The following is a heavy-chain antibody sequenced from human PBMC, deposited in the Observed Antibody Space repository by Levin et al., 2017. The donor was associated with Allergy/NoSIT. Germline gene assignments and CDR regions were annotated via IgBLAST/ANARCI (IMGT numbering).Heavy chain of an antibody. V-gene: IGHV3-21*01. Sequence: GGSLRLSCAASGFTFSSYSMNWVRQAPGKGLEWVSSISSSSSYIYYADSVKGRFTISRDNAKNSLYLQMNSLRAEDTAVYYCARDTYSSGWDGGAFDIWGQGTMVTVSS. CDR1: GFTFSSYS. CDR3: ARDTYSSGWDGGAFDI. J-gene: IGHJ3*02. CDR2: ISSSSSYI. D-gene: IGHD6-19*01.